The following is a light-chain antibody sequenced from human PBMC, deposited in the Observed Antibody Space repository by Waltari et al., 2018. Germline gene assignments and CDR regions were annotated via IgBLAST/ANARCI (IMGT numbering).Light chain of an antibody. Sequence: DIVLTQSPATLSLSPGERATLPCRASQSISTSLAWYQQKPGQTPRLLIYDASKRATGIPARFRGSGSGTDFTLTISSLEPEDFAVYYCHHRNNWPPGTFGQGTKVEVE. V-gene: IGKV3-11*01. J-gene: IGKJ1*01. CDR2: DAS. CDR3: HHRNNWPPGT. CDR1: QSISTS.